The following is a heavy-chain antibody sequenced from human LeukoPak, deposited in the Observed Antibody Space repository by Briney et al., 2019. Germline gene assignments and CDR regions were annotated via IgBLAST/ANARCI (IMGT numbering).Heavy chain of an antibody. CDR3: ARGRYYYDSSDLYYLDY. J-gene: IGHJ4*02. D-gene: IGHD3-22*01. CDR1: GGTFSSYA. Sequence: SVTVSCTASGGTFSSYAISWVRQAPGQGLEWMGGIIPIFGTANYAQKFQGRVTITADESTSTAYMELSSLRSEDTAVYYCARGRYYYDSSDLYYLDYWGQGTLVTVSS. V-gene: IGHV1-69*13. CDR2: IIPIFGTA.